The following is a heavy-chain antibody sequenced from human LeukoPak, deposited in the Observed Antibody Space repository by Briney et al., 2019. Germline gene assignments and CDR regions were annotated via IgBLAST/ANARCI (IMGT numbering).Heavy chain of an antibody. CDR1: GYSISSGYY. CDR3: ASLVRPGWFDP. Sequence: SETLSLTCTVSGYSISSGYYWGWIRQPPGKGLEWIGTFYHGGSTYYNPSLKSRVTISVDTSKNQFSLNLTSVTAADTAVYYCASLVRPGWFDPWGQGTLVTVSS. J-gene: IGHJ5*02. D-gene: IGHD6-6*01. CDR2: FYHGGST. V-gene: IGHV4-38-2*02.